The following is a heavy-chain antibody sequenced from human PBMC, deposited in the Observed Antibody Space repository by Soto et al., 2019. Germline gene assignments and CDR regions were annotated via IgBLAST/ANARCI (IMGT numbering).Heavy chain of an antibody. J-gene: IGHJ4*02. Sequence: GGSLRLSCAASGFTFSSYSMNWVRQAPGKGLEWVSSISSSSSYIYYADSVKGRFTISRDNAKNSLYLQMNSLRAEDTAVYYCARNTELWLHFDYWGQGTLVTVSS. V-gene: IGHV3-21*01. CDR3: ARNTELWLHFDY. D-gene: IGHD5-18*01. CDR1: GFTFSSYS. CDR2: ISSSSSYI.